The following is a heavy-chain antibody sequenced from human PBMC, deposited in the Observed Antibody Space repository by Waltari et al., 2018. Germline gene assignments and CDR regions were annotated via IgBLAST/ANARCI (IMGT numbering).Heavy chain of an antibody. CDR2: IYYSGNT. J-gene: IGHJ4*02. Sequence: QLQLQESGPGLVKPSETLSLTCTVSSGAISSSGYYWGWIRQPPGKWLEGVGSIYYSGNTYYNPSLKNRVTISVDTSKNQFSLKVTSVTAADTAVYYCAKVWKNYRTDYWGQGTLVTVSS. CDR3: AKVWKNYRTDY. V-gene: IGHV4-39*07. CDR1: SGAISSSGYY. D-gene: IGHD3-16*02.